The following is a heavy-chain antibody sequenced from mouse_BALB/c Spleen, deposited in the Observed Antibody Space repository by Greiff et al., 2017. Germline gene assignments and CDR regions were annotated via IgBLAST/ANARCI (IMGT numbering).Heavy chain of an antibody. CDR3: TRWNGYYAMDY. CDR2: IYPGSGST. J-gene: IGHJ4*01. Sequence: LQQPGSELVRPGASVKLSCKASGYTFTSYWMHWVKQRPGQGLEWIGNIYPGSGSTNYDEKFKSKATLTVDTSSSTAYMQLSSLTSEDSAVYYCTRWNGYYAMDYWGQGTSVTVSS. CDR1: GYTFTSYW. V-gene: IGHV1S22*01.